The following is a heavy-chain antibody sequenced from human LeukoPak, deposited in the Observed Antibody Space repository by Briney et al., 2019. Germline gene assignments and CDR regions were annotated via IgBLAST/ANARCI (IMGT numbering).Heavy chain of an antibody. J-gene: IGHJ4*02. V-gene: IGHV3-21*01. CDR2: ISSSSSYI. CDR3: ARGGPLTSIAVAGTGGFDY. CDR1: GFTFSSYS. Sequence: GGSLRLSCAASGFTFSSYSMNWVRQAPGKGLEWVSSISSSSSYIYYADSVKGRFTISRDNAKNSLYLQMNSLRAEDTAVYYCARGGPLTSIAVAGTGGFDYWGQGTLVTVSS. D-gene: IGHD6-19*01.